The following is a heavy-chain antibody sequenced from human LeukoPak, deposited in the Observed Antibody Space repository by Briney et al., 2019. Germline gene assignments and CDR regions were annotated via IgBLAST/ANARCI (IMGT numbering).Heavy chain of an antibody. Sequence: SETLSLTCAVYGGSFSGYYWSWIRQPPREGLEWIGEINHSGSTNYNPSLKSRVNISVDTSKNQFSLKLSSVTAADTAVYYCASKGSYLGPPDYWGQGTLVTVSS. V-gene: IGHV4-34*01. J-gene: IGHJ4*02. D-gene: IGHD3-16*02. CDR2: INHSGST. CDR3: ASKGSYLGPPDY. CDR1: GGSFSGYY.